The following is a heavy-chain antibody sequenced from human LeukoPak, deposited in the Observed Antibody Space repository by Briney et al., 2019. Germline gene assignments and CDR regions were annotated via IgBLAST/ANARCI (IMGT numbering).Heavy chain of an antibody. CDR1: RFTFSSYS. Sequence: PGGSLRLSCAASRFTFSSYSMNWVRQAPGKGLEWVSYSSRRGSTIYYADSVKGRFTISRDNAKNSLYLQMNSLRAEDTAVYYCAREPLTGSAFDIWGQGTMVTVSS. CDR3: AREPLTGSAFDI. V-gene: IGHV3-48*04. CDR2: SSRRGSTI. D-gene: IGHD3-9*01. J-gene: IGHJ3*02.